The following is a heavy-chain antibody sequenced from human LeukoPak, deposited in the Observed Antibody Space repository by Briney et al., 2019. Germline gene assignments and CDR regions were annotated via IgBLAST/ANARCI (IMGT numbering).Heavy chain of an antibody. V-gene: IGHV1-69*13. CDR1: GGTFSSYA. J-gene: IGHJ4*02. CDR3: AAPASSGYYTSFDY. CDR2: IIPIFGTA. D-gene: IGHD3-22*01. Sequence: PVKVSCKASGGTFSSYAISWVRQAPGQGLEWMGGIIPIFGTANYAQKFQGRVTITADESTSTAYMELSSLRSEDTAVYYCAAPASSGYYTSFDYWGQGTLVTVSS.